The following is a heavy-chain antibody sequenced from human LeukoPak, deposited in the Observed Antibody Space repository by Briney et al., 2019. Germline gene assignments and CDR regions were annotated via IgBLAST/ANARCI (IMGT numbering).Heavy chain of an antibody. CDR2: IKSETDGGTT. V-gene: IGHV3-15*01. D-gene: IGHD1-26*01. Sequence: PGGSLRLSCAASGFTFSNAWMSWVRQAPGKGLEWVGRIKSETDGGTTDYAAPVKGRFTISRDDSKSTLYLQLNSLKTKHTALYYCTTDIVRYSANYYDHWGQGTLVTVSS. CDR1: GFTFSNAW. J-gene: IGHJ4*02. CDR3: TTDIVRYSANYYDH.